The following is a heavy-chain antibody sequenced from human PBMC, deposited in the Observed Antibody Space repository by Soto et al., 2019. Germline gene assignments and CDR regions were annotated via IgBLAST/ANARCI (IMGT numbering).Heavy chain of an antibody. V-gene: IGHV6-1*01. D-gene: IGHD4-4*01. J-gene: IGHJ5*02. CDR1: GDSVSSNSAA. CDR2: TYYRSKWYN. CDR3: AREPGYNNYFSVWFDP. Sequence: SQTLSLTCAISGDSVSSNSAAWNWIRQSPSRGLEWLGRTYYRSKWYNDYAVSVKSRITINPDTSKNQFSLQLNSVTPEDTAVYYCAREPGYNNYFSVWFDPWGQGTLVTVSS.